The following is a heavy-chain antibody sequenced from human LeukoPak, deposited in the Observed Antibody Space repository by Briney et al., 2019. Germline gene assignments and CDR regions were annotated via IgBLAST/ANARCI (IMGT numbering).Heavy chain of an antibody. CDR1: GLTFSSYS. D-gene: IGHD2/OR15-2a*01. V-gene: IGHV3-21*01. CDR2: ISSSSSYI. Sequence: GGSLRLSCAASGLTFSSYSMNWVRQAPGKGLEWVSSISSSSSYIYYADSVKGRFTISRDNAKNSLYLQMNSLRAEDTAVYYCARDSTRYYYYYYMDVWGKGTTVTISS. CDR3: ARDSTRYYYYYYMDV. J-gene: IGHJ6*03.